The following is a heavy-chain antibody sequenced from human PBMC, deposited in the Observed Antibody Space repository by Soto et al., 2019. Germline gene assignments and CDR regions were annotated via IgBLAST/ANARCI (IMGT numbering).Heavy chain of an antibody. CDR3: ARNNIVVVVAATPTYYYGMDV. Sequence: ASVKVSCKASGGTISSYAISWVRQAPGQGLEWMGGIIPIFGTANYAQKFQGRVTITADESTSTAYMELSSLRSEDTAVYYCARNNIVVVVAATPTYYYGMDVWGQGTTVTVSS. D-gene: IGHD2-15*01. CDR1: GGTISSYA. CDR2: IIPIFGTA. V-gene: IGHV1-69*13. J-gene: IGHJ6*02.